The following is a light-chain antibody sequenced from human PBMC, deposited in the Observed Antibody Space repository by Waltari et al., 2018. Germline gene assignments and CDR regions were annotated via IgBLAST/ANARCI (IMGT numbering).Light chain of an antibody. CDR2: STN. CDR1: TGAVTRGYH. Sequence: QTVVTQEPSLPVSPGGTVTLTCASSTGAVTRGYHPNWFQQKPGQAPRALIYSTNNKHSWTPARFSGSLLGDKAALTLSGVQPEDEAEYYCLLYYDDTRVFGGGTKLTVL. CDR3: LLYYDDTRV. J-gene: IGLJ3*02. V-gene: IGLV7-43*01.